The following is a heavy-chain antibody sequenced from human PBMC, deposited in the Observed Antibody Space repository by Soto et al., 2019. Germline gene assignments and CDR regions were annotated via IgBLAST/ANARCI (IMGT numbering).Heavy chain of an antibody. D-gene: IGHD1-1*01. CDR3: AKLLHNSHYNVMDV. CDR2: ISHSGNT. CDR1: GFTFSSYG. V-gene: IGHV3-23*01. J-gene: IGHJ6*02. Sequence: GGSLRLSCAVSGFTFSSYGMRWVRQAPGQGLEWVSSISHSGNTYYSDSVKGRFTISRDNSKNTLYLQMDSLRAEDTATYYCAKLLHNSHYNVMDVCGRGTTVTVSS.